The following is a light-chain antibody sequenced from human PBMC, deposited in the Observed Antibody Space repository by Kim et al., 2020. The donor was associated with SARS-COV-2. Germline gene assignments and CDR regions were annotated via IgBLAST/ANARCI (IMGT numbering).Light chain of an antibody. V-gene: IGKV3-15*01. CDR1: QSVSSN. J-gene: IGKJ4*01. CDR2: DAS. CDR3: QQYNNWPPLT. Sequence: SPGERATLSCRASQSVSSNLAWYQQKPGQAPRLLIYDASTRATGIPDRFSGSGSGTEFTLTISSLQSEDFAVYSCQQYNNWPPLTFGGGTKVDIK.